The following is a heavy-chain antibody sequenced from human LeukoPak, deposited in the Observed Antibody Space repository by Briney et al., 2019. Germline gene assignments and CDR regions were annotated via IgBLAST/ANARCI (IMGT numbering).Heavy chain of an antibody. CDR1: GFTFGSYW. D-gene: IGHD2-2*01. CDR3: ASYCSSTSCYLFGFDI. J-gene: IGHJ3*02. Sequence: GGSLRLSCAASGFTFGSYWMSWARRAPGKGLEGVAIIKQDGSEKYYVASVKGRFTISRDNAKNSLYLQMNSLRAEDTAVYYCASYCSSTSCYLFGFDIWGQGTMVTVSS. CDR2: IKQDGSEK. V-gene: IGHV3-7*01.